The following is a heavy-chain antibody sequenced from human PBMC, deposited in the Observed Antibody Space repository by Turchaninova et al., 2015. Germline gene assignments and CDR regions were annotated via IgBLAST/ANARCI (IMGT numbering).Heavy chain of an antibody. J-gene: IGHJ3*02. CDR1: GGSIRSYY. CDR3: ARAGIQDSFDI. D-gene: IGHD5-18*01. V-gene: IGHV4-59*01. CDR2: IDYSGST. Sequence: QVQLQESGPGLVKPSETLSLTCTVTGGSIRSYYWNWLRQPPGKGLEWIGFIDYSGSTNYNPSLQSRLTISVATSRNQFSLNLASVTAADTAVYYCARAGIQDSFDIWGQGTMVTVSS.